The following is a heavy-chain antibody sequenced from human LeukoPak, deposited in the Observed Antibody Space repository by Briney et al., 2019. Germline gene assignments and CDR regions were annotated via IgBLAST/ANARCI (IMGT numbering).Heavy chain of an antibody. CDR1: GGSITSSSYY. CDR3: ARQISDYYYYYIDV. CDR2: IYYGGTT. J-gene: IGHJ6*03. Sequence: SETLSLTCTVSGGSITSSSYYWGWIRQPPGKGLEWIGNIYYGGTTYYSSSLRSRVTISEDTSKNGFSLMLTSVTAADTAVYYCARQISDYYYYYIDVWGKGTTVIVSS. V-gene: IGHV4-39*01.